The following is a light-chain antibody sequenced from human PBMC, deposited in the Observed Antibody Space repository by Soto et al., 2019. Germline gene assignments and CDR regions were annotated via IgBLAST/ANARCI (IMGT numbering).Light chain of an antibody. CDR3: CSYAGFSTFV. Sequence: QSVLTQPPSASGTPGQRVTISCSGSSSNIGDNYVYWYQQLPGTAPKLVIYRNNQRPSGVPDRFSGSKSATSASLAITGLRPEDEADYYCCSYAGFSTFVFGIGTKVTVL. CDR1: SSNIGDNY. V-gene: IGLV1-47*01. J-gene: IGLJ1*01. CDR2: RNN.